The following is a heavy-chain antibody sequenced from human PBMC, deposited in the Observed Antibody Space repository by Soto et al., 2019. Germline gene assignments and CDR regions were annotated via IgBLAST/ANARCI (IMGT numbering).Heavy chain of an antibody. V-gene: IGHV3-49*04. J-gene: IGHJ4*02. CDR2: IRSKAYGGTT. CDR1: GFTFGDYA. CDR3: TRRQATFDY. Sequence: GGSLRLSCTASGFTFGDYAMSWVRQAPGKGLEWVGFIRSKAYGGTTEYAASVKGRFTISRDDSKSIAYLQMNSLKTEDTAVYYCTRRQATFDYWGQGTLVTAPQ.